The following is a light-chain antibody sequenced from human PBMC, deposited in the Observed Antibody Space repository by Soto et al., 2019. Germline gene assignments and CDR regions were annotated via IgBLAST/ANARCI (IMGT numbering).Light chain of an antibody. V-gene: IGLV2-8*01. CDR1: SSDVGGYNY. Sequence: QSALTQPPSASGSPGQSVTISCTGTSSDVGGYNYVFWYQQHPGKAPTVMIYDVNKRPSGVPDRFSGSKSGNAASLTVSGLQTDDEAGYYCSSHAGSDNPFVFGPGTKVTVL. CDR2: DVN. CDR3: SSHAGSDNPFV. J-gene: IGLJ1*01.